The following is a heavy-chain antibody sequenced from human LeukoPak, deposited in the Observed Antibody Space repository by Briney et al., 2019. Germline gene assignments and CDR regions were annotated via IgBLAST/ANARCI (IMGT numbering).Heavy chain of an antibody. D-gene: IGHD1-14*01. J-gene: IGHJ6*02. Sequence: ASVKVSCKASGYTFTNYAISWVRQAPGQGLEWMGCIRTYNCDTNYAQKIQGRVTMTTDTSTSTAYMELRSLRSDDTAVYYCARERIRTPYYGMDVWGQGTTVTVS. V-gene: IGHV1-18*01. CDR2: IRTYNCDT. CDR1: GYTFTNYA. CDR3: ARERIRTPYYGMDV.